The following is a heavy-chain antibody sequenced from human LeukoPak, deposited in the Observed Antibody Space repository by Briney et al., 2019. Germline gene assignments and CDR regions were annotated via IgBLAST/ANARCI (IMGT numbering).Heavy chain of an antibody. J-gene: IGHJ6*04. V-gene: IGHV3-23*01. Sequence: SGGSLRLSCAASGFTFDDYAMHWVRQAPGKGLEWLSVISGSGGSTYYADSVKGRFTISRDNAKNSLYLQMNSLRAEDTAVYYCAELGITMIGGVWGKGTTVTVSS. D-gene: IGHD3-10*02. CDR2: ISGSGGST. CDR1: GFTFDDYA. CDR3: AELGITMIGGV.